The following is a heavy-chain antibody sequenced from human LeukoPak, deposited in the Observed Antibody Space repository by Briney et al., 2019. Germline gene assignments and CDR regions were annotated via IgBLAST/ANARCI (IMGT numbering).Heavy chain of an antibody. J-gene: IGHJ1*01. Sequence: GGSLRLSCAASGFTFSSYSMNWVRQAPGKGLEWVLSISSSSSYIYYADSVKGRFTISRDNAKNSLYLQMNSLRAEDTAVYYCARGGRREMATIEHWGQGTLVTVSS. V-gene: IGHV3-21*01. D-gene: IGHD5-24*01. CDR2: ISSSSSYI. CDR1: GFTFSSYS. CDR3: ARGGRREMATIEH.